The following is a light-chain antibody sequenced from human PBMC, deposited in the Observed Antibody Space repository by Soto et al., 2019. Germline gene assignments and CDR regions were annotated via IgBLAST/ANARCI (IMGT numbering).Light chain of an antibody. CDR3: QQYKNWPL. J-gene: IGKJ5*01. V-gene: IGKV3-15*01. CDR1: HSVNSH. CDR2: GAS. Sequence: MTHAPATLSVSPGERVTLSCRTSHSVNSHVAWYQQKPGQAPRLLLYGASTRATGIPVRFSGSGFGTEFTLTISSLQSEDFAVYYCQQYKNWPLFGQGTRLEIK.